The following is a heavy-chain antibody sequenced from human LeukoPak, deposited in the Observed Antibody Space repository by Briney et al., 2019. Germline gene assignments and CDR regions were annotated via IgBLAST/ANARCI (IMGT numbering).Heavy chain of an antibody. CDR1: GFSFSSYW. D-gene: IGHD3-16*01. J-gene: IGHJ4*02. CDR2: IKQDGSEK. V-gene: IGHV3-7*01. CDR3: VGHSDY. Sequence: GGSLRLSCAASGFSFSSYWTSWVRQAPGKGLEWVANIKQDGSEKYYVDSVKGRFTISRDNAKSSLYLQMNSLRAEDTAVYYCVGHSDYWGQGTLVTVSS.